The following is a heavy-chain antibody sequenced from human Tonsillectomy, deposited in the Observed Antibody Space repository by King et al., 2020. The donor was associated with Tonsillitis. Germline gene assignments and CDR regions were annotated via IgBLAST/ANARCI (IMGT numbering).Heavy chain of an antibody. D-gene: IGHD3-3*01. Sequence: QLQESGPGLVKPSETLSVTCTVSGGSISSYYWSWIRQPAGRGLEWIGRICTSGSTNYNPPLKSRVTMSIDTSKNHFSLKLSSVTAADTAVYYCARGLRGSGSRYFYYYMDVWGKGTTVTVSS. CDR2: ICTSGST. CDR1: GGSISSYY. J-gene: IGHJ6*03. V-gene: IGHV4-4*07. CDR3: ARGLRGSGSRYFYYYMDV.